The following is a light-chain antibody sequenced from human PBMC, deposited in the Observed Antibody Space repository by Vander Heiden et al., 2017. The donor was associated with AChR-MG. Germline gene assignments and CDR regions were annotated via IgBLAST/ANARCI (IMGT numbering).Light chain of an antibody. Sequence: EIVMTQSPATLSVSPGERVTLSCRASQRISSSLAWYQQKPGQAPRLLIYDASTRATGIPDRFSGSGYEREFTLTISSLHSEDFAVYYCQQHHNWPPWTFGQGTKVEIK. V-gene: IGKV3-15*01. CDR2: DAS. CDR3: QQHHNWPPWT. CDR1: QRISSS. J-gene: IGKJ1*01.